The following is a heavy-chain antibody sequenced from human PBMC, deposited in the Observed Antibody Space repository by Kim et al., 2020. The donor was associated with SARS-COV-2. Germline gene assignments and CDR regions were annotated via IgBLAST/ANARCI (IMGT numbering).Heavy chain of an antibody. D-gene: IGHD1-26*01. CDR1: GGTFSSYA. Sequence: SVKVSCKASGGTFSSYAISWVRQAPGQGLEWMGRIIPILGIANYAQKFQGRVTITADKSTSTAYMELSSLRSEDTAVYYCARQYVGATYQVYYYYGMDVWGQGTTVTVSS. V-gene: IGHV1-69*04. J-gene: IGHJ6*02. CDR2: IIPILGIA. CDR3: ARQYVGATYQVYYYYGMDV.